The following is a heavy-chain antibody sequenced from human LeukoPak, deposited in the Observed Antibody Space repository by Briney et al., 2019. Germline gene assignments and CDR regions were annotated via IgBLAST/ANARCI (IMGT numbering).Heavy chain of an antibody. CDR2: IYHSGST. Sequence: PSETLSLTCTVSGYSISSGYYWGWIRQPPGKGLEWIGSIYHSGSTYYNPSLKSRVTISVDTSKNQFSLKLSSVTAADTAVYYCAKGSGNYYYMDVWGKGTTVTVSS. D-gene: IGHD3-10*01. V-gene: IGHV4-38-2*02. CDR3: AKGSGNYYYMDV. J-gene: IGHJ6*03. CDR1: GYSISSGYY.